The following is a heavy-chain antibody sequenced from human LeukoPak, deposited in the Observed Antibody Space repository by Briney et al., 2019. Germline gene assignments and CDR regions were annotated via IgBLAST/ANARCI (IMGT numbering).Heavy chain of an antibody. CDR1: GGSFSGYY. CDR3: ARGRTIFGVVRSTYYMDV. Sequence: PSETLSLTCAVYGGSFSGYYWSWIRQPPGKGLEWIGEINHSGSTNYKPSLKSRVTISVDTSKNQFSLKLSSVSAADTAVYYCARGRTIFGVVRSTYYMDVWGKGTTVTVSS. J-gene: IGHJ6*03. CDR2: INHSGST. D-gene: IGHD3-3*01. V-gene: IGHV4-34*01.